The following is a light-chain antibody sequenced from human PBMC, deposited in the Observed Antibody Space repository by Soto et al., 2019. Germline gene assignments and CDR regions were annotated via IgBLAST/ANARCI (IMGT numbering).Light chain of an antibody. J-gene: IGKJ2*01. CDR2: DAS. Sequence: AIQLTQSPSSLSASVGDRVTITCRASQGISSALAWYQQIPGKAPKLLIYDASSLQSGVPPRFSCSGSGTDFTLTISSLQAEDLATYYCQQFDSYPYTFGQGTKLEIK. CDR3: QQFDSYPYT. V-gene: IGKV1-13*02. CDR1: QGISSA.